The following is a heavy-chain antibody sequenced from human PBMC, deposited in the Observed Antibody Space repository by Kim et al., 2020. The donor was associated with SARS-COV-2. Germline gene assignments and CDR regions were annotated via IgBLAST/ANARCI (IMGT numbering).Heavy chain of an antibody. CDR3: ARGGVRDGYTFGY. D-gene: IGHD5-12*01. J-gene: IGHJ4*02. Sequence: YNPSLKSRVTISVDTSKNQFSLKLSSVTAADTAVYYCARGGVRDGYTFGYWGQGTLVTVSS. V-gene: IGHV4-34*01.